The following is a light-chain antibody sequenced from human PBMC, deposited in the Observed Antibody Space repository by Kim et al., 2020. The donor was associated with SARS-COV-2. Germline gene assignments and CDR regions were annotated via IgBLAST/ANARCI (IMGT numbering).Light chain of an antibody. CDR3: QAWDSSTAV. J-gene: IGLJ3*02. CDR2: RDT. Sequence: SVSQGQTATITCSGDRLGDKFACWFKQIPGQSPTLVIYRDTKRPSGIPERFTGSNSGTTATLTISGTQPIDEADYYCQAWDSSTAVFGGGTQLTVL. CDR1: RLGDKF. V-gene: IGLV3-1*01.